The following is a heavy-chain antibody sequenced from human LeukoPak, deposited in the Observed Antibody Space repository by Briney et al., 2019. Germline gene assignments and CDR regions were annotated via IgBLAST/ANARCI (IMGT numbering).Heavy chain of an antibody. CDR1: GFTFSSYG. Sequence: GGSLRLSCAASGFTFSSYGMHWVRQAPGKGLEWVAVISYDGSNKYYADSVKGRFTISRDNSKNTLYLQMNSLRAEDTAVYYCASYRGGYDILTGYYNGFDYWGQGTLVTVSS. D-gene: IGHD3-9*01. V-gene: IGHV3-30*03. CDR2: ISYDGSNK. CDR3: ASYRGGYDILTGYYNGFDY. J-gene: IGHJ4*02.